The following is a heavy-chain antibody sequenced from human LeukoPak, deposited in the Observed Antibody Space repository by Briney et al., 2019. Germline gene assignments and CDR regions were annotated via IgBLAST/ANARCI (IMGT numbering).Heavy chain of an antibody. Sequence: GESLKISCKGSGYSFTGYWIPWVRQMPGKGLEWMGIIYPDDSDTTYSPSFQNQVTISADKSIGTAYLQWSSLKASDTAMYYCARRWGTYDILTGYYRDQDAFDIWGHGTMVTVSS. D-gene: IGHD3-9*01. CDR2: IYPDDSDT. CDR3: ARRWGTYDILTGYYRDQDAFDI. V-gene: IGHV5-51*01. J-gene: IGHJ3*02. CDR1: GYSFTGYW.